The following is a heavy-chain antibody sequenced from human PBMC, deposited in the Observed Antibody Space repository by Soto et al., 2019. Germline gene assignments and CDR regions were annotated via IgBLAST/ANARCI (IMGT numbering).Heavy chain of an antibody. CDR3: ASRPAFCGGDCYGIGY. CDR1: GFTFSTYS. V-gene: IGHV3-48*01. D-gene: IGHD2-21*02. Sequence: EVQLVESGGTLVQPGGSLRLSCAGSGFTFSTYSMDWVRQAPGKGLEWVSYISSSGNTIYYADSVKGRFTISRDNAKNSLYLQMNRLRAEDTAVYYCASRPAFCGGDCYGIGYWGQGTLVTVSS. CDR2: ISSSGNTI. J-gene: IGHJ4*02.